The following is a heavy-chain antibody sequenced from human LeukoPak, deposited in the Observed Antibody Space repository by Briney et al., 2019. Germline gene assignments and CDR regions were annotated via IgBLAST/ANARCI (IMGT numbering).Heavy chain of an antibody. CDR2: ISGSGGST. CDR1: GFTFSGFG. CDR3: AKGSILERRLQYAFDI. J-gene: IGHJ3*02. Sequence: GGSLRLSCAASGFTFSGFGMTWVRQAPGKGLEWVSAISGSGGSTYYADSVKGRFTISRNNSKNTLYLQMNSLRAEDTAVYYCAKGSILERRLQYAFDIWGQGTMVTVSS. V-gene: IGHV3-23*01. D-gene: IGHD1-1*01.